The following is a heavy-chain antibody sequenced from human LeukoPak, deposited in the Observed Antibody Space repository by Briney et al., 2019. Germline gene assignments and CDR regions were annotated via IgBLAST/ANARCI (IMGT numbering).Heavy chain of an antibody. CDR3: ARGVSGWPYYLDY. J-gene: IGHJ4*02. CDR1: GFIFSDAW. CDR2: IDGTSDTT. Sequence: GGSLRLSRAGSGFIFSDAWMSWVRQAPGKGLEWVSSIDGTSDTTYYVDSVKGRFTISRDNSKNTLYLQMNSLRAEDTAIFYCARGVSGWPYYLDYWGQGTLVTVSS. D-gene: IGHD6-19*01. V-gene: IGHV3-23*01.